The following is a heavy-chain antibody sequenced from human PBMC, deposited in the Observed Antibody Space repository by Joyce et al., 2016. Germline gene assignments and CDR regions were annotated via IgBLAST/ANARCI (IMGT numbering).Heavy chain of an antibody. CDR1: GFTFSAYW. CDR3: ARFDDGDYVGHFKH. J-gene: IGHJ1*01. V-gene: IGHV3-7*03. D-gene: IGHD4-17*01. Sequence: EVQLVESGGGLVQPGGSLRLSCAASGFTFSAYWMSWVRQAPGKGREWGANRKRDGRETDYGGSVKGRFIISRDNAKNSLFVQMHNLRVEDTAVYYCARFDDGDYVGHFKHWGRGTLVTVSS. CDR2: RKRDGRET.